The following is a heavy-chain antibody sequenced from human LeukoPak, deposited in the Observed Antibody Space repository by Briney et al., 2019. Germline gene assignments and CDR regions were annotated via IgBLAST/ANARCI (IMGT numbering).Heavy chain of an antibody. CDR2: ISGSGGGT. Sequence: GGSLRLSCAASGFTFSNYAMSWVRQAPGKGLEWVSAISGSGGGTYYADSVKGRFTISRDNSKNTLYLQMNSLRAEDTAVYYCAKVQGLYDRSGHPFDYWAQGPLVTVSS. CDR1: GFTFSNYA. J-gene: IGHJ4*02. V-gene: IGHV3-23*01. CDR3: AKVQGLYDRSGHPFDY. D-gene: IGHD3-22*01.